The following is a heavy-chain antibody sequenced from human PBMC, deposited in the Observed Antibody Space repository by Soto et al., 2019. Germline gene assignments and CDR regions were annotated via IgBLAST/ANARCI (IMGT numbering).Heavy chain of an antibody. CDR3: ARSWVWETRPRKKNYYYYYYMDV. D-gene: IGHD3-16*01. CDR1: GGSISSYY. J-gene: IGHJ6*03. CDR2: IYYSGST. V-gene: IGHV4-59*01. Sequence: SETLSLTCTVSGGSISSYYWSWIRQPPGKGLEWIGYIYYSGSTNYNPSLKSRVTISVDTSKNQFSLKLSSVTAADTAVYYCARSWVWETRPRKKNYYYYYYMDVWGKGTTVTVSS.